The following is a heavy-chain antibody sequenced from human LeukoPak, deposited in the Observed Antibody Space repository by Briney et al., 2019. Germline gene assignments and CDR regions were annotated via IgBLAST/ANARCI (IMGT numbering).Heavy chain of an antibody. CDR3: ARGYFYSSGAPTY. J-gene: IGHJ4*02. CDR2: IYSGGST. V-gene: IGHV3-66*01. D-gene: IGHD3-10*01. CDR1: GFTVSSNY. Sequence: GGSLRLSCAASGFTVSSNYMSWVRQAPGKGLEWVSVIYSGGSTYYADSVKGRFTISRDNSKNTLYLQMDSLRAEDTAVYYCARGYFYSSGAPTYWGQGTLVTVSS.